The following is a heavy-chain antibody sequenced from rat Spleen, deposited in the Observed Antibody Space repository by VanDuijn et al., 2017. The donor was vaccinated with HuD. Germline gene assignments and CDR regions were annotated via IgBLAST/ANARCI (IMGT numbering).Heavy chain of an antibody. D-gene: IGHD1-1*01. CDR2: ISYDGGST. Sequence: EVQLVESGGGLVQPGRSLKLSCAASGFTFSDYYMAWVRQAPTKGLEWVASISYDGGSTYYRDSVKGRFTISRDNAKSSLYLQMDSLRSEDTANYYCTTDDDYSGDDVMDAWGQGASVTVSS. CDR3: TTDDDYSGDDVMDA. V-gene: IGHV5-20*01. J-gene: IGHJ4*01. CDR1: GFTFSDYY.